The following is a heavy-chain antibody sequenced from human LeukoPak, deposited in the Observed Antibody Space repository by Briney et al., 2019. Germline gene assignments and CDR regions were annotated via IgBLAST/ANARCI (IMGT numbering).Heavy chain of an antibody. CDR1: GFTFTSSA. D-gene: IGHD3-10*01. V-gene: IGHV1-58*02. Sequence: PVKVSCKASGFTFTSSAMQWVRQARGQRLEWIGWIVVGSGNTNYAQKFQERVTITRDMSTSTAYMELSSLRSEDTAVYYCARGGPRGLGSGSYSWFDPWGQGTLVTVSS. J-gene: IGHJ5*02. CDR2: IVVGSGNT. CDR3: ARGGPRGLGSGSYSWFDP.